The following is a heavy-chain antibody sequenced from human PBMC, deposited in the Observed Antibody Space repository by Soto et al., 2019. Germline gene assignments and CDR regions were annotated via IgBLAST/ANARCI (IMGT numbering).Heavy chain of an antibody. CDR2: IYYSGST. J-gene: IGHJ5*02. CDR3: ARVPRITGTVFDP. CDR1: GGPISSSSYY. D-gene: IGHD1-20*01. V-gene: IGHV4-39*01. Sequence: SETLSLTCTVSGGPISSSSYYWGWIRQPPGKGLEWIGSIYYSGSTYYNPSLKSRVTISVDTSKNQFSLKLSSVTAADTAVYYCARVPRITGTVFDPWGQGTLVTVSS.